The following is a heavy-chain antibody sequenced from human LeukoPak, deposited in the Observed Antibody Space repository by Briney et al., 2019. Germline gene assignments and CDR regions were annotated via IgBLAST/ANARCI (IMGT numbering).Heavy chain of an antibody. CDR1: GFTFSSYE. CDR3: ARDPGYSYGYRTGGDY. CDR2: ISSSGSTI. J-gene: IGHJ4*02. V-gene: IGHV3-48*03. D-gene: IGHD5-18*01. Sequence: GGSLRLSCAASGFTFSSYEMNWVRQAPGKGLEWVSYISSSGSTIYYADSVKGRFTISRDNAKNSLYLQMNSLRAEDTAVYYCARDPGYSYGYRTGGDYWGQGTLVTVSS.